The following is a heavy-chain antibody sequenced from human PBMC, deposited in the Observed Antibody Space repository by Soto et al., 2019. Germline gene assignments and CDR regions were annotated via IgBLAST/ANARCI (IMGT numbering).Heavy chain of an antibody. D-gene: IGHD3-10*01. Sequence: ASVKVSCKASGYSFTRYLIHWVRQAPGQGLEWMGIINPIVSMSNYAQKFQGRVSMTADKSTSTAYMELRSLRSDDTAMYFCAASYGSGYRAFDYWGQGALVTVSS. J-gene: IGHJ4*02. CDR2: INPIVSMS. CDR1: GYSFTRYL. V-gene: IGHV1-46*01. CDR3: AASYGSGYRAFDY.